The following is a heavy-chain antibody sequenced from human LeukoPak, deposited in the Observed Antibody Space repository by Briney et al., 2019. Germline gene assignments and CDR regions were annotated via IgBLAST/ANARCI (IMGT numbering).Heavy chain of an antibody. CDR1: GGSISGHY. D-gene: IGHD3-10*01. J-gene: IGHJ4*02. CDR2: IYYSGST. Sequence: SETLSLTCAVSGGSISGHYCSWIRRPPGKELEWLGHIYYSGSTNYHPSLKTRVTISVDTSKNEFSLKVTSVTTADTAMYYCATGRLNYGYLDYWGQGTLVTVSS. V-gene: IGHV4-59*11. CDR3: ATGRLNYGYLDY.